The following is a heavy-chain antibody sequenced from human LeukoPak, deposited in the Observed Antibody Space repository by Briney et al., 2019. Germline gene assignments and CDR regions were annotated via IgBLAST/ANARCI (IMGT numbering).Heavy chain of an antibody. J-gene: IGHJ4*02. CDR3: AKAALMSLYVTYYFDY. CDR1: GFTFSSYA. Sequence: GGSLRLSCAASGFTFSSYAMSWLRQAPGKGLEWVSAISGSGGSTYYADSVKGRFTISRDNSKNTLYLQMNSLRAEDTAVYYCAKAALMSLYVTYYFDYWGQGTLVTVSS. D-gene: IGHD3-10*02. V-gene: IGHV3-23*01. CDR2: ISGSGGST.